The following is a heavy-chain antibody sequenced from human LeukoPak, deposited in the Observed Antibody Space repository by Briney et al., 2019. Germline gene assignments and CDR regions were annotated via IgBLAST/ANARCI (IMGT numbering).Heavy chain of an antibody. V-gene: IGHV3-43D*03. Sequence: PGGSLRLPCAASGFNFDDYAMHWVRQAPGKSLEWVSLISWDGGSTHYADSVKGRFTISRDNSKDSLFLQMDSLQTEDTGFYYCAKAVTPEVVTIIPIDFWGHGTMVTVSS. CDR3: AKAVTPEVVTIIPIDF. J-gene: IGHJ3*01. D-gene: IGHD5-12*01. CDR1: GFNFDDYA. CDR2: ISWDGGST.